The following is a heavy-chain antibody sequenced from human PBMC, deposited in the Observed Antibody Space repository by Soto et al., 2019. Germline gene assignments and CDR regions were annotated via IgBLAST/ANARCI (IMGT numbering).Heavy chain of an antibody. Sequence: EVQLVQSGADVKKPWESLQISCEGSGYNFVNYWIGWARQKPGKGLEWMGIIYPDDSDTKYSPSFQGQVSISVDKSISTAYLQWSSLKASDTGIYYCARHRKVVARGTYYMDVWGNGTTVTVSS. CDR1: GYNFVNYW. D-gene: IGHD2-15*01. V-gene: IGHV5-51*01. CDR2: IYPDDSDT. CDR3: ARHRKVVARGTYYMDV. J-gene: IGHJ6*03.